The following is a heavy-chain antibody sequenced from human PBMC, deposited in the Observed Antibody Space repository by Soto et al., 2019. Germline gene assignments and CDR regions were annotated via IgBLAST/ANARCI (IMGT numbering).Heavy chain of an antibody. Sequence: GESLKISCRGSGYNYNLHWISWVRQKPGRGLEWMGILYPGDSDTRYNPSFQGQVTISVDKSINTAYLQWDSLEASDTATYYCARHLRSYDFFQYYYGIDVWGQGSTGTAP. CDR1: GYNYNLHW. V-gene: IGHV5-51*01. CDR3: ARHLRSYDFFQYYYGIDV. CDR2: LYPGDSDT. D-gene: IGHD3-16*01. J-gene: IGHJ6*02.